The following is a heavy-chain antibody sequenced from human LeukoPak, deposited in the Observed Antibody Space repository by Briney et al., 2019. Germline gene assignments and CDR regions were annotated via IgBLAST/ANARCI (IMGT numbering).Heavy chain of an antibody. V-gene: IGHV4-59*01. Sequence: SETLSLTCTVSGGSISSYYWSWIRQPPGKGLEWIGYIYYSGSTNYNPSLKSRVTISVDTSKNQFSLKLSSVTAADTAVYYCARAYCGGDCYSWWFDPWGQGTLVTVSS. CDR1: GGSISSYY. D-gene: IGHD2-21*02. CDR2: IYYSGST. J-gene: IGHJ5*02. CDR3: ARAYCGGDCYSWWFDP.